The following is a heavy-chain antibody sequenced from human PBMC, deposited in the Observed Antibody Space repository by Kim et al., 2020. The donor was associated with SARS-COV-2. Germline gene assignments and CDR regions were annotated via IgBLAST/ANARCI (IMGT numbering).Heavy chain of an antibody. D-gene: IGHD3-3*01. CDR1: GFTFSSYA. CDR3: AKAYYDFWRENYGMDV. Sequence: GGSLRLSCAASGFTFSSYAMSWVRQAPGKGLEWVSAISGSGGSTYYADSVKGRFTISRDNSKNTLYLQMNSLRAEDTAVYYCAKAYYDFWRENYGMDVWGQGTTVTVSS. V-gene: IGHV3-23*01. J-gene: IGHJ6*02. CDR2: ISGSGGST.